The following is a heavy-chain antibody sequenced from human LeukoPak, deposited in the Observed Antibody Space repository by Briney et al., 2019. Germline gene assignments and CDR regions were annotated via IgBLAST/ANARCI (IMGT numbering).Heavy chain of an antibody. CDR1: GGSISSSNYF. CDR2: IYYSGST. V-gene: IGHV4-39*01. D-gene: IGHD5-24*01. J-gene: IGHJ4*02. Sequence: PSETLSLTCTVSGGSISSSNYFWGWIRQPPGKGLEWIGSIYYSGSTYDNPSLKSRVTISVDTSKNLFSLKLSSVTAADTAVYYCARPIHGYNSPFDHWGLGTLVTVSS. CDR3: ARPIHGYNSPFDH.